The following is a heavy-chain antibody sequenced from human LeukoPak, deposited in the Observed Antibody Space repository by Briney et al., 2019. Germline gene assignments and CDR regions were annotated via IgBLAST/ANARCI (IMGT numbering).Heavy chain of an antibody. V-gene: IGHV3-30*03. CDR3: ARGVVVTVYFDY. CDR2: ISYDGSNK. CDR1: GFTFSSYG. D-gene: IGHD2-21*02. J-gene: IGHJ4*02. Sequence: GGSLRLSCAASGFTFSSYGMHWVRQAPGKRLEWVAVISYDGSNKYYADSVRGRFTISRDNSKNTLYLQMNSLRAEDTAVYFCARGVVVTVYFDYWGQGTLVTVSS.